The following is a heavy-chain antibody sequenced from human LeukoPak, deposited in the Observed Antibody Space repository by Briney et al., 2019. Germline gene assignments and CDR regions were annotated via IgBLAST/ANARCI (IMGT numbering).Heavy chain of an antibody. D-gene: IGHD2-15*01. V-gene: IGHV3-23*01. Sequence: PGGSLRLSCAASGFTFGDFAMIWVRQAPGKGLEWVSVIGSGSGGIHYTDSVKGRFTISRDNSNNTLYLQMNSLRADDTAVYYCARDSSWYWSHYWFDYWGQGTLVTVSS. J-gene: IGHJ4*02. CDR1: GFTFGDFA. CDR3: ARDSSWYWSHYWFDY. CDR2: IGSGSGGI.